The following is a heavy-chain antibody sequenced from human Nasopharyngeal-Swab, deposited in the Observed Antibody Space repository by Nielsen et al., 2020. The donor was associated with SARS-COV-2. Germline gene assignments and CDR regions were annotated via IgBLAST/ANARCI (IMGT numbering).Heavy chain of an antibody. Sequence: WVRQAPGQGLEWMGIINPSGGSTSYAQKFQGTVTMTRDTSTSTVYMELSSLRSEDTAVYYCASGYGSGRGKYFQHWGQGTLVTVSS. CDR3: ASGYGSGRGKYFQH. CDR2: INPSGGST. D-gene: IGHD3-10*01. V-gene: IGHV1-46*01. J-gene: IGHJ1*01.